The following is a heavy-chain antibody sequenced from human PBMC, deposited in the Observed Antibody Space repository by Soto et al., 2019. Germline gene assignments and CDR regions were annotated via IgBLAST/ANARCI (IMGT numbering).Heavy chain of an antibody. Sequence: GGSLRLSCAASGFTFNNVWMSWLRQAPGKGLEWVGRIKKLTDGGTTDYAAPVKGRFTISRDDSKNTLYLQMDSLKTEDTAFYYCTTGTGSFTIGFWGQGTLVTVSS. CDR2: IKKLTDGGTT. CDR3: TTGTGSFTIGF. D-gene: IGHD3-3*01. V-gene: IGHV3-15*01. J-gene: IGHJ4*02. CDR1: GFTFNNVW.